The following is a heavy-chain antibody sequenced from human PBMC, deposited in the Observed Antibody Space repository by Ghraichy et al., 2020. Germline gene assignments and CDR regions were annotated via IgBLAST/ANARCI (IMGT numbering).Heavy chain of an antibody. V-gene: IGHV4-59*01. CDR3: ARGAGFHCSGGSCPIDY. D-gene: IGHD2-15*01. Sequence: SETLSLTCTVSGGSISSYYWSWIRQPPGKGLEWIGYIYYSGSTNYNPSLKSRVTISVDTSKNQFSLKLSSVTAADTAVYYCARGAGFHCSGGSCPIDYWGQGTLVTVSS. CDR2: IYYSGST. J-gene: IGHJ4*02. CDR1: GGSISSYY.